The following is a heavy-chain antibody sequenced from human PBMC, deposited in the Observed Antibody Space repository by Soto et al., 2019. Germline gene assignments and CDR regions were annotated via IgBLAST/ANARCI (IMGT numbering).Heavy chain of an antibody. CDR3: ARATLAYCGGDCYSVPWCSY. J-gene: IGHJ4*02. CDR2: ISYDGSNK. Sequence: QVQLVESGGGVVQPGRSLRLSCAASGFTFSSYAMHWVRQAPGKGLEWVAVISYDGSNKYYADSVKGRFTISRDNSKNTRYLQMNSLRAEDTAVYYCARATLAYCGGDCYSVPWCSYWGQGTLVTVSS. D-gene: IGHD2-21*02. CDR1: GFTFSSYA. V-gene: IGHV3-30-3*01.